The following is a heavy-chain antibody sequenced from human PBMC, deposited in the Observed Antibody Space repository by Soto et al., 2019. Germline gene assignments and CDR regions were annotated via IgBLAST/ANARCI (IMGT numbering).Heavy chain of an antibody. D-gene: IGHD6-6*01. V-gene: IGHV4-34*01. CDR3: ARTSSSDF. J-gene: IGHJ4*02. CDR2: INHSGGT. Sequence: PSETLSLTCAVYGGSFSGYYWSWIRQPPGKGLERIGEINHSGGTNYSPSLKSRVTMSVDTSKNQFSLKLSSVTAADTAVYYCARTSSSDFWGQGTLVTVSS. CDR1: GGSFSGYY.